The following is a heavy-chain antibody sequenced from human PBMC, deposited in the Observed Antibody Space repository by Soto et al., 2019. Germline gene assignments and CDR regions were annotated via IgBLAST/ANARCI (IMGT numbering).Heavy chain of an antibody. J-gene: IGHJ3*02. V-gene: IGHV3-66*01. CDR3: ARGTGYRYIAFDI. CDR2: IYSGGST. CDR1: GFTVSSNY. D-gene: IGHD3-16*02. Sequence: GGSLRLSCAASGFTVSSNYMSWVRQAPGKGLEWVSVIYSGGSTYYADSVKGRFTISRDNSKNTLYLQMNSLRAEDTAVYYCARGTGYRYIAFDIWGQGTMVTVSS.